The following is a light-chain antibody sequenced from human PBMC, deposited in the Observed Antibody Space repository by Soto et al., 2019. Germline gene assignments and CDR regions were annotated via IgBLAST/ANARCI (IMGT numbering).Light chain of an antibody. CDR3: QQRSNWIT. V-gene: IGKV3-11*01. Sequence: EILLTQSPGTLSLSPGERATLSCRASQSVSSSYLAWYQQKPGQAPRLLIYDASNRATGIPARLSGSGSGTDFTLTISSLEPEDFAVYYCQQRSNWITFGQGTRLEIK. CDR1: QSVSSSY. J-gene: IGKJ5*01. CDR2: DAS.